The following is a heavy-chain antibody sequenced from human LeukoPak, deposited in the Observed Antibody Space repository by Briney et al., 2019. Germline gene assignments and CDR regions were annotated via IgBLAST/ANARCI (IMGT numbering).Heavy chain of an antibody. CDR3: ARQLAAAGTHDY. CDR2: IYHSGST. D-gene: IGHD6-13*01. CDR1: GYSISSGYY. V-gene: IGHV4-38-2*01. Sequence: SETLSLTCAVSGYSISSGYYWGWIRQPPGKGLEWIGSIYHSGSTYYNPSLKSRVTISVDTSKNQFSLKLSSVTTADTAVYYCARQLAAAGTHDYWGQGTLVTVSS. J-gene: IGHJ4*02.